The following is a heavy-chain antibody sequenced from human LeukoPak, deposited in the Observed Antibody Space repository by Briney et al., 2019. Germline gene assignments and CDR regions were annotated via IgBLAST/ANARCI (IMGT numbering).Heavy chain of an antibody. J-gene: IGHJ4*02. CDR1: GCSISSYY. CDR2: IYYSGST. Sequence: SETLSLTCTVSGCSISSYYWSLIRQPPGTGLELVGYIYYSGSTNYNPSLKSGVTISVDTSKNQFSLKLSSVTAADTAVYYCARHGSYYDSSGPKFDHWGQGTLVTVSS. V-gene: IGHV4-59*08. D-gene: IGHD3-22*01. CDR3: ARHGSYYDSSGPKFDH.